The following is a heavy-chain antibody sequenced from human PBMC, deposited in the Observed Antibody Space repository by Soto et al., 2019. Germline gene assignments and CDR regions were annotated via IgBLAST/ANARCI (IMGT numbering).Heavy chain of an antibody. Sequence: ASVKVSCKASGYTFTSYYMHWVRQAPGQGLEWMGIINPSGGSTSYAQKFQGRVTMTRDTSTSTVYMELGSLRSEDTAVYYCARTAPDIVVVVAATPASVGAFDIWGQGTMVTVSS. V-gene: IGHV1-46*03. CDR2: INPSGGST. D-gene: IGHD2-15*01. J-gene: IGHJ3*02. CDR1: GYTFTSYY. CDR3: ARTAPDIVVVVAATPASVGAFDI.